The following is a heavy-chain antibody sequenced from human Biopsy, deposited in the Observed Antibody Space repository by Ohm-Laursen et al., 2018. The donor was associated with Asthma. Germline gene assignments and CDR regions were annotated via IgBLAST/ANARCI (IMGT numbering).Heavy chain of an antibody. Sequence: PGTLSLTCDVSGGSISVSNWWSWVRQPPGRGLEWIGQIYHLGNANYNPSLKSRVTMSVDKSKNQFSLKLTSVTAADTAVYYCARGPNYHGSGRAPIGMDVWGQGTTVTVSS. V-gene: IGHV4-4*03. CDR3: ARGPNYHGSGRAPIGMDV. J-gene: IGHJ6*02. CDR2: IYHLGNA. D-gene: IGHD3-10*01. CDR1: GGSISVSNW.